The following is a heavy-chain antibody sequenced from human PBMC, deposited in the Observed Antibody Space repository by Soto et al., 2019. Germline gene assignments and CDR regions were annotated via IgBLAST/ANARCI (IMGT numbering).Heavy chain of an antibody. V-gene: IGHV1-8*01. Sequence: ASVKVSCKASGYTFTSYDINWVRQATGQGLEWMGWMNPNSGNTGYAQKFQGRVTMTRNTSISTAYMELSSLRSEDTAVYYCARYSLTTSGWYRANFDYWGQGTLVTVSS. CDR3: ARYSLTTSGWYRANFDY. CDR2: MNPNSGNT. CDR1: GYTFTSYD. D-gene: IGHD6-19*01. J-gene: IGHJ4*02.